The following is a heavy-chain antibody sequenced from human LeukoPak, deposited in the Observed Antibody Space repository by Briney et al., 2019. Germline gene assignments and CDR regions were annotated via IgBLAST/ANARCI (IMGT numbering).Heavy chain of an antibody. J-gene: IGHJ5*02. CDR2: IIPIFGTA. CDR1: GGTFSSYA. V-gene: IGHV1-69*13. D-gene: IGHD1-26*01. Sequence: SVKVSCTASGGTFSSYAISWVRQAPGQGLEWMGGIIPIFGTANYAQKFQGRVTITADESTSTAYMELSSLRSEDTAVYYCASGGELLVYNWFDPWGQGTLVTVSS. CDR3: ASGGELLVYNWFDP.